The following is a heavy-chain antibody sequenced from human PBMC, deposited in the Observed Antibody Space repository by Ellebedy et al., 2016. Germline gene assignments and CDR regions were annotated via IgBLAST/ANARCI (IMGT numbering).Heavy chain of an antibody. CDR1: GFTFSSYA. CDR2: ISSNGGST. Sequence: GGSLRLSCAASGFTFSSYAMHWVRQAPGKGLEYVSAISSNGGSTYYANSVKGRFTISRDNSKNTLYLQMGSLRAEDMAVYYCARDPEPYYDSSGSDAFDIWGQGTMVTVSS. D-gene: IGHD3-22*01. J-gene: IGHJ3*02. V-gene: IGHV3-64*01. CDR3: ARDPEPYYDSSGSDAFDI.